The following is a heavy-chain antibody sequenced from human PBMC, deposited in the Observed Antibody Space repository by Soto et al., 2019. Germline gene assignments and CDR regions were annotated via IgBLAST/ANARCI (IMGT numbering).Heavy chain of an antibody. Sequence: SETLSLTCTVSGGSISSYYWSWIRQPPGKGLEWIGYIYYSGSTNYNPSLKSRATISVDTSKNQFSLKLSSVTAADTAVYYCARLVRFGYGMDVWRQGTTVTVSS. CDR2: IYYSGST. CDR1: GGSISSYY. V-gene: IGHV4-59*01. CDR3: ARLVRFGYGMDV. D-gene: IGHD3-10*01. J-gene: IGHJ6*02.